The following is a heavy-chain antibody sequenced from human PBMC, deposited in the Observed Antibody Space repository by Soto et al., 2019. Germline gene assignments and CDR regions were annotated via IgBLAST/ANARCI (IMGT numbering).Heavy chain of an antibody. D-gene: IGHD1-20*01. CDR1: GDSVSSNSAA. J-gene: IGHJ5*02. V-gene: IGHV6-1*01. CDR2: TYYRSKWYN. Sequence: SQTLSLTCAISGDSVSSNSAAWNWIRQSPSRGLEWLGRTYYRSKWYNDYAVSVKSRITINPDTSKNQFSLQLNSVTPEDTAVYYCARDGYNWNHRGRWFDPWGQGTLVTVSS. CDR3: ARDGYNWNHRGRWFDP.